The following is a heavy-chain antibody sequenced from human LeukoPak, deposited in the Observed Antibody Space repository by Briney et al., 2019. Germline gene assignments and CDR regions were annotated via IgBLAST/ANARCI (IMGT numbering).Heavy chain of an antibody. CDR3: ARTPPDCSSTSCYHYHYSMDV. Sequence: SVKVSCKASGGTFSSYAIIWVRQAPGQGLEWMGGIIPIFGTANYAQKFQGRVTITADESTSTASMELSSLRSEDTAVYYCARTPPDCSSTSCYHYHYSMDVWGKGTTVTVSS. D-gene: IGHD2-2*01. CDR2: IIPIFGTA. CDR1: GGTFSSYA. J-gene: IGHJ6*03. V-gene: IGHV1-69*13.